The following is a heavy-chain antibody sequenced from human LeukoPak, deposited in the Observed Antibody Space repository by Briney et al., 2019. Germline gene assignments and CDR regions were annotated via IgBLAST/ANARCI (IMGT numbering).Heavy chain of an antibody. CDR2: IWYDGSKR. V-gene: IGHV3-33*01. Sequence: GRSLRLSCAASGFTFSSHGMHWVRQAPGKGLEWVAVIWYDGSKRYYADSVKGRFTISRDDSKSTLYLQMNSLRDEDTAVYYCARDPASSFDYWGQGTLVTVSS. CDR1: GFTFSSHG. J-gene: IGHJ4*02. CDR3: ARDPASSFDY. D-gene: IGHD2-15*01.